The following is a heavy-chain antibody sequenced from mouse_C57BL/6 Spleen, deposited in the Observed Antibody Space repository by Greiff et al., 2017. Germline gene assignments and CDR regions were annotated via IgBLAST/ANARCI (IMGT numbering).Heavy chain of an antibody. CDR2: IDPSDSYT. J-gene: IGHJ1*03. D-gene: IGHD1-3*01. CDR3: ARRGVGNWYFEV. V-gene: IGHV1-50*01. CDR1: GYTFTSYW. Sequence: QVQLQQPGAELVQPGASVKLSCKASGYTFTSYWMQWVKQRPGQGLEWIGEIDPSDSYTNYNQKFKGKATLTVDTSSSTAYMQLSSLTSEDSAVYYCARRGVGNWYFEVWGTGTTVTVSS.